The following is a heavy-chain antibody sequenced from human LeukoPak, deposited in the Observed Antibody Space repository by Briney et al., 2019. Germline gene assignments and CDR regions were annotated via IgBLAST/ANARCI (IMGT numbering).Heavy chain of an antibody. CDR3: ARGDPHADL. CDR2: ITISGHTK. CDR1: GFVLNSYE. V-gene: IGHV3-48*03. J-gene: IGHJ5*02. Sequence: GASLILSCAAAGFVLNSYEMNWVRRARGEGLELIADITISGHTKNYADSVKGRFTISRDNAGTSLYLQMSSLTVEDTGVYYCARGDPHADLWGQGTLVTVSS.